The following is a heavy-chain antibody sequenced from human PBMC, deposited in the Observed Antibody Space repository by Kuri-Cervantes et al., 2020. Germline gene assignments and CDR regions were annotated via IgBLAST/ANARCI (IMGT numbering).Heavy chain of an antibody. J-gene: IGHJ6*02. CDR1: GGSISSGGYY. CDR2: IYYSGDT. D-gene: IGHD4-17*01. V-gene: IGHV4-31*03. CDR3: AREGRNGDYYYYYGMDV. Sequence: SETLSLTCTVSGGSISSGGYYWVWIRQHPGKGLEWIGYIYYSGDTYYNPSLKSRATISVDTSKNQFFLKLTSVTAADTAVYYCAREGRNGDYYYYYGMDVWGQGTTVTVSS.